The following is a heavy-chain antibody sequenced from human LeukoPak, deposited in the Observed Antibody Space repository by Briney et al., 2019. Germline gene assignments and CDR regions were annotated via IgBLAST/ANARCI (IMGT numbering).Heavy chain of an antibody. J-gene: IGHJ4*02. CDR1: GYTFTGYY. Sequence: GASVKVSCKASGYTFTGYYIHWVRQAPGQGLEWMGWINPNSGGTNYAQMFQGWVTMTRDTSISTAYMELSRLRSDDTAVYYCATGERLVPAAMWFDYWGQGTLVTVSS. CDR2: INPNSGGT. D-gene: IGHD2-2*01. CDR3: ATGERLVPAAMWFDY. V-gene: IGHV1-2*04.